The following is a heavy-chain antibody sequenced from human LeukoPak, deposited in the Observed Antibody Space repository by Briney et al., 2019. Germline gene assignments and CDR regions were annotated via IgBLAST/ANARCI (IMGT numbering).Heavy chain of an antibody. D-gene: IGHD2-15*01. Sequence: SETLSLTCAVYGGSFSGYYWSWIRQPPGKGLEWIGEINHSGSTNYNPSLKSRVTISVDTSKNQFSLKLSSVTAADTAVYYCARGGLGSGGSCWGYWGQGTLVTVSS. V-gene: IGHV4-34*01. CDR2: INHSGST. J-gene: IGHJ4*02. CDR3: ARGGLGSGGSCWGY. CDR1: GGSFSGYY.